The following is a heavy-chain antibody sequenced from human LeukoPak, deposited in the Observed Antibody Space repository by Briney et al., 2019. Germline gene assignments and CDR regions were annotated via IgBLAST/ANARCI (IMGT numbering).Heavy chain of an antibody. D-gene: IGHD3-9*01. J-gene: IGHJ4*02. V-gene: IGHV4-38-2*01. CDR3: ARGGYDILTGYYKIFDY. CDR1: GYSISSGYY. CDR2: IYHSGST. Sequence: PSETLSLTCAVSGYSISSGYYWGWIRQPPGKGLEWIGSIYHSGSTYYNPSLKSRVTISVDTSKNQFSLKLSSVTAADTAVYYCARGGYDILTGYYKIFDYWGQGTLVTVSS.